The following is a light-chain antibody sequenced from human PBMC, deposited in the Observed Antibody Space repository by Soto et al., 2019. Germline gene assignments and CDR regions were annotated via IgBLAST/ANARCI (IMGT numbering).Light chain of an antibody. CDR2: EAS. V-gene: IGKV1-8*01. J-gene: IGKJ4*02. Sequence: AVRLTQSPSSLSASAGDEVTITCRASQNVNSYLAWYQQKPGEAPKVLLYEASTLPSGVPSRFSGSGSGTDFTLTTSNLQSDDFATDFCQQYFNYPRTFGGGTRV. CDR1: QNVNSY. CDR3: QQYFNYPRT.